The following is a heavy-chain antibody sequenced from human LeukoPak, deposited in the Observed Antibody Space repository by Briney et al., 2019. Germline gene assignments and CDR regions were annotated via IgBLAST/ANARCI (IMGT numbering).Heavy chain of an antibody. CDR3: ARDRGGYFDY. V-gene: IGHV3-23*01. J-gene: IGHJ4*02. D-gene: IGHD3-10*01. CDR1: GFTFSNYA. CDR2: IGGGGAAT. Sequence: PGGSLRLSCAASGFTFSNYAMSWVRQAPGKGLEWVSGIGGGGAATYYSDSVKGRFTISRDNSKNTLYLQMNSLRAEDTAVYFCARDRGGYFDYWGQGTLVTVSS.